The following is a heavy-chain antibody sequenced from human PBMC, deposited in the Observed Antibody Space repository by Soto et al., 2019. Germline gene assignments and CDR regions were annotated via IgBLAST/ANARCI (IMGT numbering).Heavy chain of an antibody. CDR2: ITSSSSYI. V-gene: IGHV3-21*01. CDR3: ASHNYYDTSNYYLF. D-gene: IGHD3-22*01. Sequence: GGSLRLSCAASGFTFSSYNMNWVRQAPGKGLEWVSSITSSSSYIYYADSVKGRFTISRDNAKNSPYLQMNSLRAEDTAVYYCASHNYYDTSNYYLFWGQGTLVTVSS. J-gene: IGHJ4*02. CDR1: GFTFSSYN.